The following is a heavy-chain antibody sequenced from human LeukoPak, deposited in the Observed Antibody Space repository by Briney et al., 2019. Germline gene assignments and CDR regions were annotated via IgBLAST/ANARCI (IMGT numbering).Heavy chain of an antibody. J-gene: IGHJ2*01. CDR2: IYTSESP. CDR3: ARVSSSWYQDWYFDL. CDR1: GGSISSYY. Sequence: SETLSLTCTVSGGSISSYYWSWIRQPAGKGLEWIGRIYTSESPTYNPSLKSRVTMSLDTSKNQFSLKLSSVTAADTAVYYCARVSSSWYQDWYFDLWGRGTLVTVSS. D-gene: IGHD6-13*01. V-gene: IGHV4-4*07.